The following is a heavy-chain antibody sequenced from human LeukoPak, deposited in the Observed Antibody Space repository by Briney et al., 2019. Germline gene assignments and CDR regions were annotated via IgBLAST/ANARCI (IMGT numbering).Heavy chain of an antibody. D-gene: IGHD1-26*01. J-gene: IGHJ4*02. CDR3: ARDSLVGATSNSFDY. CDR2: ISYDGSNK. Sequence: GGSLRLSCAASGFTFSSYAMHWVRQAPGKGLEWVAVISYDGSNKYYADSVKGRFTISRDNSKNTLYLQMNSLRAEDTAVYYCARDSLVGATSNSFDYGGQGTLVTVS. V-gene: IGHV3-30*04. CDR1: GFTFSSYA.